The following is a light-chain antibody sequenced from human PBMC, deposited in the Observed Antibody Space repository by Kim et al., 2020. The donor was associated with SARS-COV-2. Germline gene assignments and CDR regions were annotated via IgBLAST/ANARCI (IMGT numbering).Light chain of an antibody. CDR3: QTWGTGMGV. Sequence: LVLTQSPSASASLGASVKLTCTLSSGHSSYAITWHQQQPEKGPRYLMYLNSDGSHSKGDGIPDRFSGSSSGAERYLTISSLQSDDEADYYCQTWGTGMGVFGGGTQLTVL. CDR2: LNSDGSH. V-gene: IGLV4-69*01. CDR1: SGHSSYA. J-gene: IGLJ2*01.